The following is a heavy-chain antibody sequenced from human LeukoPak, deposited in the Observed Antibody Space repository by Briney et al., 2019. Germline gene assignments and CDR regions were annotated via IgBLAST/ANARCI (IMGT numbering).Heavy chain of an antibody. D-gene: IGHD3-9*01. Sequence: GGSLRLSCAASGFTFSSYWMHWVRQAPGKGLVWVSRINSDGSSTSYADSVKGRFTISRDNAKNTLYLQMNSLRAEDTAVYYCVRDRLTGSYRYFDYWGQGTLVTVSS. V-gene: IGHV3-74*01. CDR1: GFTFSSYW. CDR2: INSDGSST. CDR3: VRDRLTGSYRYFDY. J-gene: IGHJ4*02.